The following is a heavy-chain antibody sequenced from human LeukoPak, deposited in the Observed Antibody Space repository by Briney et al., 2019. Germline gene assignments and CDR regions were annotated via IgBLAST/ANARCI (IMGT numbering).Heavy chain of an antibody. CDR1: GDSVSSNSAA. J-gene: IGHJ4*02. D-gene: IGHD2-21*02. CDR3: AGAGGDSWYFDY. CDR2: TYYRSKWYN. V-gene: IGHV6-1*01. Sequence: SQTLSLTCAISGDSVSSNSAAWNWIRQSPSRGLEWLGRTYYRSKWYNDYAISVKSRLTINPDTSKNQFSLQLNSVTPEDTAVYYCAGAGGDSWYFDYWGQGTLVTVSS.